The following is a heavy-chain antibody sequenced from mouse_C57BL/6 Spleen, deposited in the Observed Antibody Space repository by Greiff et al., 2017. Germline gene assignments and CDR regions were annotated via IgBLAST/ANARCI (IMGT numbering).Heavy chain of an antibody. CDR3: ASPRYVGYYGGYFDV. Sequence: EVQLVESGGGLVQPGGSLSLSCAASGFTFTDYYMSWVRQPPGKALEWLGFIRNKANGYTTEYSASVKGRFTISRDNSQSILYLQMNALRAEDSATYYCASPRYVGYYGGYFDVWGTGTTVTVSS. V-gene: IGHV7-3*01. CDR1: GFTFTDYY. J-gene: IGHJ1*03. D-gene: IGHD2-3*01. CDR2: IRNKANGYTT.